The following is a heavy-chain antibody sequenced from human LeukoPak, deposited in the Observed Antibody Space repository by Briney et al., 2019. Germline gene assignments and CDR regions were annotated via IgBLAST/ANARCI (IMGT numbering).Heavy chain of an antibody. V-gene: IGHV3-23*01. D-gene: IGHD1-1*01. Sequence: GGSLRLSCAASGFTFSSYAMSWVRQAPGKGLEWVSTISGSTSSTHYADSVKGRFTVSRDNSKNTLYLQMNGLRAEDTAVYYCAKEERYFDYWGQGTLVTVSS. CDR1: GFTFSSYA. CDR2: ISGSTSST. J-gene: IGHJ4*02. CDR3: AKEERYFDY.